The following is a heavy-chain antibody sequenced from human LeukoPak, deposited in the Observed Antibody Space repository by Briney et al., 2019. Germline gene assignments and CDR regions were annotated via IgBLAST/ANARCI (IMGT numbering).Heavy chain of an antibody. CDR1: GFTFSNYA. CDR3: AKVRHGYCSGSSCSCFDY. J-gene: IGHJ4*02. CDR2: LSVTGGST. Sequence: GRSLRLSSAASGFTFSNYAMSSVRQAPGGGLEWVSALSVTGGSTYYADSVKDRFSISRDISTNTLYLQMNSLTAEDTAVYFCAKVRHGYCSGSSCSCFDYWGQGTLVTVSS. V-gene: IGHV3-23*01. D-gene: IGHD2-15*01.